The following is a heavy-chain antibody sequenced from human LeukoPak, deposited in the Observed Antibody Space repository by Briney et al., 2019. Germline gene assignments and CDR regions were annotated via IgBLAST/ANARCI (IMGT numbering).Heavy chain of an antibody. CDR1: GGTFSSYA. J-gene: IGHJ4*02. CDR3: ALTFDWFPFFH. D-gene: IGHD3-9*01. V-gene: IGHV1-69*05. Sequence: SVKVSCKASGGTFSSYAISWVRQAPGQGLEWMGRIIPIFGTANYAQKFQGRVTITTDESASTAYMELSSLRSEDTAVYYCALTFDWFPFFHWGQGTLVTVSS. CDR2: IIPIFGTA.